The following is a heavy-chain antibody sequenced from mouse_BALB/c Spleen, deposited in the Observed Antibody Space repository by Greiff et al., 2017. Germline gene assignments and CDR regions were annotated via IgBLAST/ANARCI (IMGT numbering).Heavy chain of an antibody. V-gene: IGHV5-17*02. CDR2: ISSGSSTI. CDR1: GFTFSSFG. Sequence: EVKLVESGGGLVQPGGSLKLSCAASGFTFSSFGMHWVRQAPEKGLEWVAYISSGSSTIYYADTVKGRFTISRDNPKNTLFLQMTSLRSEDTAMYYCARHYYGHAMDYWGQGTSVTVSS. J-gene: IGHJ4*01. D-gene: IGHD1-1*01. CDR3: ARHYYGHAMDY.